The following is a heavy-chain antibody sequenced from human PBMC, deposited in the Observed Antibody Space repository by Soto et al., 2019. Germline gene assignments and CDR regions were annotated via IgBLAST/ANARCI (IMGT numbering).Heavy chain of an antibody. CDR2: ISYDGSNK. Sequence: GGSLRLSCVGSGFTFNSHGMHWVRQAPGKGLEWVAVISYDGSNKYYEESVKGRFTISRDNSRNTVYLQLNSLRAEDTALYYCAQDRTAILAEVSWLESWGQGTLVTVSS. V-gene: IGHV3-30*18. CDR1: GFTFNSHG. J-gene: IGHJ5*02. D-gene: IGHD5-12*01. CDR3: AQDRTAILAEVSWLES.